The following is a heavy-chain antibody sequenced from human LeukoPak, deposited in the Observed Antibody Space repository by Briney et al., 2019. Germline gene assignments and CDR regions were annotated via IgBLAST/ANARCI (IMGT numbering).Heavy chain of an antibody. CDR3: ARGRGDYVWGSYRYTWGFDY. D-gene: IGHD3-16*02. CDR1: GGSISSYY. V-gene: IGHV4-59*12. J-gene: IGHJ4*02. CDR2: IFYTGST. Sequence: SETLSLTCTVSGGSISSYYWSWIRQPPGKGLEWIGYIFYTGSTNYNPSLKSRVTISVLTSKNRFSLKLSSVTAADTAVYYCARGRGDYVWGSYRYTWGFDYWGQGTLVTVSS.